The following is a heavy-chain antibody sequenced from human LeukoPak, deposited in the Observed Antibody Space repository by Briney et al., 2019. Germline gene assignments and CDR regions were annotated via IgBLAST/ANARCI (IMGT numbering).Heavy chain of an antibody. D-gene: IGHD3-16*01. CDR1: GYIFTSCS. CDR2: IYPGDSDT. CDR3: ARQRGTVSDGGYFDY. J-gene: IGHJ4*02. Sequence: GESLKISCKGSGYIFTSCSIGWVRQMPGKGLEWMGIIYPGDSDTRYSPSFQGQVTISADKSISTAYLQWSSLRASDTAMYYCARQRGTVSDGGYFDYWGQGTLVTVSS. V-gene: IGHV5-51*01.